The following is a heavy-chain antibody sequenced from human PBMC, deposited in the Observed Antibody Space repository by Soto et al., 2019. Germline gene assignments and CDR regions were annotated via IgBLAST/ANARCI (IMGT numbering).Heavy chain of an antibody. V-gene: IGHV3-23*01. CDR3: AKYYDSSCQRPHDA. J-gene: IGHJ3*01. CDR1: RFTSSRYA. Sequence: LSRATCRFTSSRYAMSWLRQALEKELDWLSAISGSGGSTYYADSVKGRFTISRDNSKNTLYLQMNSLRAEDTAVYYCAKYYDSSCQRPHDA. CDR2: ISGSGGST. D-gene: IGHD3-22*01.